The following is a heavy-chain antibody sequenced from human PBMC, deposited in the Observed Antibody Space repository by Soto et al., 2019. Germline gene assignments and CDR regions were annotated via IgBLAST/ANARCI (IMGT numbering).Heavy chain of an antibody. D-gene: IGHD4-17*01. CDR2: IIPVFGTA. CDR3: SRGDATKIVVTTYYGMDV. J-gene: IGHJ6*02. V-gene: IGHV1-69*13. CDR1: GYTYTSYG. Sequence: SVKVSCTASGYTYTSYGISWVRQAPGQGLEWMGGIIPVFGTANYAQKFQGRVTITADESTSTVYMDVTSLRSEDTAVYYCSRGDATKIVVTTYYGMDVWGQGTTVTVSS.